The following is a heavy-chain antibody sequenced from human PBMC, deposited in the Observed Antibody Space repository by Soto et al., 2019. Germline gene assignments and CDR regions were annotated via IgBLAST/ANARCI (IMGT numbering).Heavy chain of an antibody. CDR2: IRSKGNTYVT. Sequence: EVQLVESGGALVQPGGSLKLTCAASGFTFSGSTMHWVRQASGKGLEWVGRIRSKGNTYVTQYAASVRGRFTISRDDPENTAYLQMNSLKTEDTAVYYCTTDPSGYYTLGRFDPWGQGTLVTVSS. D-gene: IGHD3-3*01. J-gene: IGHJ5*02. CDR3: TTDPSGYYTLGRFDP. CDR1: GFTFSGST. V-gene: IGHV3-73*01.